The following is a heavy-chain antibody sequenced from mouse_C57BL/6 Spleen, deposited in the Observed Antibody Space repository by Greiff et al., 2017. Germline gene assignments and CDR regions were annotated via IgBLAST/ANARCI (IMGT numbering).Heavy chain of an antibody. V-gene: IGHV14-4*01. CDR3: TTWGFAY. Sequence: EVQLQESGAELVRPGASVKLSCTASGFNIKDYYMHWVKQRPEQGLEWIGWIDPENGDTEYASKFQGKATITADTSSNTAYLQLSSLASEDTAVXCGTTWGFAYWGQGTLVTVSA. J-gene: IGHJ3*01. CDR1: GFNIKDYY. CDR2: IDPENGDT.